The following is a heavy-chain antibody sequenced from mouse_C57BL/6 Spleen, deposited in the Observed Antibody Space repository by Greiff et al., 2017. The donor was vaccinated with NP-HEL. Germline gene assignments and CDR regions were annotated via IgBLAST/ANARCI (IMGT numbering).Heavy chain of an antibody. CDR2: ISYDGSN. V-gene: IGHV3-6*01. J-gene: IGHJ3*01. D-gene: IGHD3-2*01. Sequence: DVQLQESGPGLVKPSPSLSLTCSVTGYSITSGYYWNWIRQFPGNKLEWMGYISYDGSNNYNPSLKNRISITRDTSKNQFFLKLNSVTTEDTATYYCARSPDRAWFAYWGQGTLVTVSA. CDR3: ARSPDRAWFAY. CDR1: GYSITSGYY.